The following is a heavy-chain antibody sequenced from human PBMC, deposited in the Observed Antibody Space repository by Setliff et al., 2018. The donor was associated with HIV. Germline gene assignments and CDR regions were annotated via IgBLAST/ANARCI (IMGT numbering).Heavy chain of an antibody. D-gene: IGHD1-26*01. CDR1: GYTFTGYY. Sequence: ASVKVSCKASGYTFTGYYMHWVRQAPGQGLEWMGWINPNTGATNYAQTFQGRVTVTRDTSIRTAYMDLSSLRSDDTALYYCARGPVGGTVDYWGQGTLVTVSS. J-gene: IGHJ4*02. CDR3: ARGPVGGTVDY. CDR2: INPNTGAT. V-gene: IGHV1-2*02.